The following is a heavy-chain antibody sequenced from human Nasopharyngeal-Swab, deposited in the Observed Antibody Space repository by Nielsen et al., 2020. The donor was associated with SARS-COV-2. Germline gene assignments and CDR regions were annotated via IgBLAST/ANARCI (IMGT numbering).Heavy chain of an antibody. V-gene: IGHV1-2*06. D-gene: IGHD6-6*01. CDR2: INPNSGDT. Sequence: ASVKVSCKASGYTFTDYYMHWVRQAPGQGLEWMGRINPNSGDTNYAQKFQGRVTMTRNTSIITAYMELSRLRSHDTAVYYCARIYSRSFEYWGQGTQVTVSS. J-gene: IGHJ4*02. CDR1: GYTFTDYY. CDR3: ARIYSRSFEY.